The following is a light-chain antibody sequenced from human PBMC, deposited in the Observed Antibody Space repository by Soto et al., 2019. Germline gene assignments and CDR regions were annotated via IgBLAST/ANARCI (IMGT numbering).Light chain of an antibody. CDR2: AAS. CDR1: QDIRSY. Sequence: AIQMTQSPSSLSASVGDRVTITCRASQDIRSYLGWYQQEPGKAPKLLIYAASSLQSGVPSRFSGSGSGTDLTLTINSQQPEDFATYYCLQDYNYPLTLGGGTKVEIK. CDR3: LQDYNYPLT. V-gene: IGKV1-6*01. J-gene: IGKJ4*01.